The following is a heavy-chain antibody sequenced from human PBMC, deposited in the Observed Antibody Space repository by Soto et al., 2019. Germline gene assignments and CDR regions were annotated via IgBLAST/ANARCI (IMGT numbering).Heavy chain of an antibody. CDR3: ATPNLPGLAADI. J-gene: IGHJ6*02. D-gene: IGHD6-13*01. CDR2: VNPNSGNT. CDR1: GYTFTRYD. V-gene: IGHV1-8*01. Sequence: QVQLVQSGAEVKKPGASVKVSCKASGYTFTRYDINWVRQAPGQGLEWMGWVNPNSGNTGYAQKFQGRITMTRSTSINTAYMELRSLKSDDTAVYFCATPNLPGLAADIWGQGTTVIVSS.